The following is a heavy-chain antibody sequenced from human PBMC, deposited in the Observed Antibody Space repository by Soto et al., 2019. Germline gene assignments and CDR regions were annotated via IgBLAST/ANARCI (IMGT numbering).Heavy chain of an antibody. V-gene: IGHV1-24*01. J-gene: IGHJ4*02. CDR1: GDTLTELS. CDR2: FDPEDGET. CDR3: ATVSTSYYYDSTNYFDY. Sequence: GASVKVSCKVSGDTLTELSMHWVRQAPGKGLEWMGGFDPEDGETIYAQKFQGRVTMTEDTSTDTAYMELSSLRSEDTAVYYCATVSTSYYYDSTNYFDYWGQGTLVTVSS. D-gene: IGHD3-22*01.